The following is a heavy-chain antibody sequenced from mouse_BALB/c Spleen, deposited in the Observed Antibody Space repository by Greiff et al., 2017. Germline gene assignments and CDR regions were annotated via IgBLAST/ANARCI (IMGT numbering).Heavy chain of an antibody. CDR3: ARDQDYYGSSPRFAY. Sequence: VKLMESGPGLVAPSQSLSITCTVSGFSLTSYGVHWVRQPPGKGLEWLGVIWAGGSTNYNSALMSRLSISKDSSKSQVFLKMNSLQTDDTAMYYCARDQDYYGSSPRFAYWGQGTLVTVSA. D-gene: IGHD1-1*01. V-gene: IGHV2-9*02. CDR2: IWAGGST. CDR1: GFSLTSYG. J-gene: IGHJ3*01.